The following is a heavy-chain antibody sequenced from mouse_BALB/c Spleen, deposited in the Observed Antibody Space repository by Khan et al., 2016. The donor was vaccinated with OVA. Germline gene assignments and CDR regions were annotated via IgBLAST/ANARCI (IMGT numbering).Heavy chain of an antibody. Sequence: QVQLQQSGAELVRPGVSVKISCKGSGYIFTDFSMHWVKRSHAKSLEWIGVISTYYGDSIYNKTLKDKATLTVEKSSSTAYMERARLTSEVSAIYYCARVSGNYRFAYWGQGTLVTVSA. V-gene: IGHV1S137*01. CDR1: GYIFTDFS. CDR2: ISTYYGDS. CDR3: ARVSGNYRFAY. D-gene: IGHD2-1*01. J-gene: IGHJ3*01.